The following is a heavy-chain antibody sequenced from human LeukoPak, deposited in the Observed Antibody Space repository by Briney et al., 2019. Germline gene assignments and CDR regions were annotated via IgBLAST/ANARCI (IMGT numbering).Heavy chain of an antibody. Sequence: SETLSLTCAVSGGSISSSNWWNWVRQPPGKGLEWIGGIYHSGSTNYNPSLKSRVTISVDKSKNQFSLKLSSVTAADTAVYYCARHEVVTANHDAFDIWGQGTMVTVSS. J-gene: IGHJ3*02. CDR3: ARHEVVTANHDAFDI. V-gene: IGHV4-4*02. D-gene: IGHD2-21*02. CDR1: GGSISSSNW. CDR2: IYHSGST.